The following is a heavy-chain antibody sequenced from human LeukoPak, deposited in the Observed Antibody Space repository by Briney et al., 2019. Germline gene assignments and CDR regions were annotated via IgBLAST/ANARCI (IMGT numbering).Heavy chain of an antibody. D-gene: IGHD2-8*02. Sequence: SETLSLTCSVSGVSSGSIRYYWGSIRQSPGTGLEWIGTVYYNGATQYNPSLKSRVSISVDTSNNQFSLRMTSVTAADTAMYYCAIEFRLEYTGGPGWGQGTLITVSP. CDR3: AIEFRLEYTGGPG. J-gene: IGHJ4*02. CDR2: VYYNGAT. CDR1: GVSSGSIRYY. V-gene: IGHV4-39*01.